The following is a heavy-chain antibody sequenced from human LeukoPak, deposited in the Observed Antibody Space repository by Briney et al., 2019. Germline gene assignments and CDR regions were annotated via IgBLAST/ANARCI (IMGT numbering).Heavy chain of an antibody. J-gene: IGHJ6*03. Sequence: SETLSLTCTVSGGSISSSTYYWGWIRQPPGKGLEWIGNIYYSGNAYHNPSLKSRVTISVDTSKNQFSLRLSSVTAADTAVYYCASVRRGFGEFSKYYSYYYRDVWGKGTTVTISS. V-gene: IGHV4-39*01. CDR2: IYYSGNA. CDR3: ASVRRGFGEFSKYYSYYYRDV. D-gene: IGHD3-10*01. CDR1: GGSISSSTYY.